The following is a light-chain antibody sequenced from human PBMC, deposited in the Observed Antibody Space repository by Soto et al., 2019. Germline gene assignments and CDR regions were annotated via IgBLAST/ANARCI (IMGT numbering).Light chain of an antibody. CDR1: QSVSHY. J-gene: IGKJ4*01. CDR3: QQRSSWPLLWT. CDR2: DAS. V-gene: IGKV3-11*01. Sequence: EIVLTQSPATLSLSPGERATLSCRAHQSVSHYLAWYQQKPGQAPKLLIYDASNKATGIPARFSGSGSGTDFTLTISSLEPEDFAVYYCQQRSSWPLLWTFGGGTKVEIK.